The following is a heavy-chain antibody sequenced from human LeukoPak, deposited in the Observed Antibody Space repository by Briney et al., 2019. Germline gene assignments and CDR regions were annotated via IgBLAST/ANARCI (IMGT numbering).Heavy chain of an antibody. CDR3: ARAPDLGPQDV. CDR2: IIPILGIA. CDR1: GYTFANYG. Sequence: EASVKVSCKASGYTFANYGISWVRQAPGQGLEWMGRIIPILGIANYAQKFQGRVTITADKSTSTAYMELSSLRSEDTAVYYCARAPDLGPQDVWGQGTTVTVSS. J-gene: IGHJ6*02. V-gene: IGHV1-69*04. D-gene: IGHD1-14*01.